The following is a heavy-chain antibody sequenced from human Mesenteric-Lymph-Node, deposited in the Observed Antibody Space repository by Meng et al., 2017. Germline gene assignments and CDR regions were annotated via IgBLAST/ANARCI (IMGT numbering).Heavy chain of an antibody. V-gene: IGHV3-11*04. J-gene: IGHJ4*02. Sequence: GESLKISCAASGFTFSDYYMSWIRQAPGKGLEWVSYISSSGSTIYYADSVKGRFTISRDNAKNSLYLQMNSLRAEDTAVYYCARHKYYYDSSGYVYYFDYWGQGTLVTVSS. CDR3: ARHKYYYDSSGYVYYFDY. CDR1: GFTFSDYY. CDR2: ISSSGSTI. D-gene: IGHD3-22*01.